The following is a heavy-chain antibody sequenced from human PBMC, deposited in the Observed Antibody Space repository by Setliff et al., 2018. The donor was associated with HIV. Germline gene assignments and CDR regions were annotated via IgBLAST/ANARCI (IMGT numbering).Heavy chain of an antibody. J-gene: IGHJ4*02. Sequence: SETLSLTCTVSGGSISTYYWTWIRQPPGKGLEWIGYIYTSGSTSYNPYLKSRLTISLDTSKNQFSLKLSSVTAADTAVYYCARQERYCTSADCYRYFNYWGQGTLVTVSS. CDR3: ARQERYCTSADCYRYFNY. V-gene: IGHV4-4*09. D-gene: IGHD2-2*02. CDR2: IYTSGST. CDR1: GGSISTYY.